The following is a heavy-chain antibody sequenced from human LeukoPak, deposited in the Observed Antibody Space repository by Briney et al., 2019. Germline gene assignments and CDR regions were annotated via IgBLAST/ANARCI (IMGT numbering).Heavy chain of an antibody. Sequence: PGGSLRLSCAASGFTFSSYSMNWVRQPPGKGLEWIGSIYCSGSTYYNPSLKSRVTISVDTSKNQFSLKLSSVTAADTAEYYCARRRSRIAAAAVFGYWGQGTLVTVSS. CDR3: ARRRSRIAAAAVFGY. CDR2: IYCSGST. J-gene: IGHJ4*02. V-gene: IGHV4-39*07. CDR1: GFTFSSYSMN. D-gene: IGHD6-13*01.